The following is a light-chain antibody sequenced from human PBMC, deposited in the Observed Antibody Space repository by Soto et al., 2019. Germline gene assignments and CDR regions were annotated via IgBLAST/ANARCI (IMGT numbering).Light chain of an antibody. V-gene: IGLV1-40*01. CDR1: SSNIGAGYD. J-gene: IGLJ1*01. CDR3: QPHDSSLHASV. CDR2: GNT. Sequence: QSVLTQPPSVSGAPGQRVTISCTGSSSNIGAGYDVHWYLQLPRTAPKLLIYGNTNRPSGVPDRFSGSKSGSSASLAITGLQAEDEADYYCQPHDSSLHASVFGTGTKVTVL.